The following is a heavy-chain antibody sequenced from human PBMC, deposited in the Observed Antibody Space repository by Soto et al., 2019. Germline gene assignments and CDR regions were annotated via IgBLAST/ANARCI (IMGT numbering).Heavy chain of an antibody. V-gene: IGHV3-7*01. Sequence: GGSLRLSCAASGFTFSSYWMSWVRQAPGKGLEWVANIKQDGSEKYYVDSVKGRFTISRDKAKNSLYLQMNSLRAEDTAVYSCVRDKAPESSRSYSGSYYYFDYWGQGTLVTVSS. CDR2: IKQDGSEK. CDR1: GFTFSSYW. CDR3: VRDKAPESSRSYSGSYYYFDY. D-gene: IGHD1-26*01. J-gene: IGHJ4*02.